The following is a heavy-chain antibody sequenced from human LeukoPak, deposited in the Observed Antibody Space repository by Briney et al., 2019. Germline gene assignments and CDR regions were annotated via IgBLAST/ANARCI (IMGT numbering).Heavy chain of an antibody. CDR3: TTLTVASSFDY. Sequence: GGSLRLSCAASGFAFSVYEMYWVRQAPGKGLEWVSYISSSGGTRYYADSVKGRFTISRDNAKNSLYLQMNSLRAEDTAVYYCTTLTVASSFDYWGQGTLVTVSS. J-gene: IGHJ4*02. D-gene: IGHD6-19*01. CDR2: ISSSGGTR. V-gene: IGHV3-48*03. CDR1: GFAFSVYE.